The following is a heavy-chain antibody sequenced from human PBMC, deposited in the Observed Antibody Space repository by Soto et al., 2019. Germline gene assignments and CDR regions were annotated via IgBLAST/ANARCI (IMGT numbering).Heavy chain of an antibody. CDR1: GFTFSNAW. V-gene: IGHV3-15*01. D-gene: IGHD3-10*01. Sequence: GGSLRLSCAASGFTFSNAWMSWVRQAPGKGLEWVGRIKSKTDGGTTDYAAPVKGRFTISRDDSKNTLYLQMNSLKTEDTAVYYCTTDISGFLRERMVRGVIIREKWFDPWGQGTLVTVSS. CDR2: IKSKTDGGTT. CDR3: TTDISGFLRERMVRGVIIREKWFDP. J-gene: IGHJ5*02.